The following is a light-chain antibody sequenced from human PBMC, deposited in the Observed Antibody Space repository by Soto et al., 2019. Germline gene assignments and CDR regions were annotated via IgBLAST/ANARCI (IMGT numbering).Light chain of an antibody. V-gene: IGKV2-28*01. Sequence: DIVMTQSPLSLPVTPGEPASISCRSSQSLLHSNGYNYLDWYLQKPGQSPQLLIYLGSNRASGVPDRFRGGGSGTDFTLKISRVEAEDVGVYYCMQALQTPRTFGQGTRLEIK. CDR2: LGS. J-gene: IGKJ5*01. CDR3: MQALQTPRT. CDR1: QSLLHSNGYNY.